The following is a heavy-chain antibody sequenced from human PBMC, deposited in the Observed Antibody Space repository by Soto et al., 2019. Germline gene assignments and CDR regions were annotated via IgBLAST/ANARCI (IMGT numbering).Heavy chain of an antibody. CDR2: IKPDGFEK. J-gene: IGHJ4*02. V-gene: IGHV3-7*01. D-gene: IGHD6-19*01. CDR3: TRARDFYNGGWYSDYFDY. CDR1: GFSCTNFW. Sequence: PWWSLRLSCSASGFSCTNFWMSWFRQAPGKGLEWVANIKPDGFEKDYVDSVKGRFTISRDNAKSSLNLQMNSLRAEDTAIYYCTRARDFYNGGWYSDYFDYWGQGALVTVSS.